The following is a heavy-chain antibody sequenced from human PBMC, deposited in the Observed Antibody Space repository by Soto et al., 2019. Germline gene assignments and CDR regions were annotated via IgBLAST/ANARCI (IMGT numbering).Heavy chain of an antibody. V-gene: IGHV4-59*01. Sequence: SEALSLTCTVSGGSISSYYWSWIRQPPGKGLEWIGYIYYSGSTNYNPSLKSRVTISVDTSKNQFSLKLSSVTAADTAVYYCARAPRGNYGYPSYFDYWGQGTLVTISS. CDR1: GGSISSYY. CDR3: ARAPRGNYGYPSYFDY. J-gene: IGHJ4*02. CDR2: IYYSGST. D-gene: IGHD3-10*01.